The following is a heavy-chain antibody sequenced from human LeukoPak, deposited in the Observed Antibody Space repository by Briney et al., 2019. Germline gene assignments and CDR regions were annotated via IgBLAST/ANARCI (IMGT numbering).Heavy chain of an antibody. CDR3: AKERQWLVYSGFDY. J-gene: IGHJ4*02. CDR1: GFTFSSYG. V-gene: IGHV3-30*02. D-gene: IGHD6-19*01. Sequence: PGRSLRLSCAASGFTFSSYGMHWVRQAPGKGLEWVAFIRYDGSNKYYADSVKGRFTISRDNSKNTLYLQMNSLRAEDTAVYYCAKERQWLVYSGFDYWGQGTLVTVSS. CDR2: IRYDGSNK.